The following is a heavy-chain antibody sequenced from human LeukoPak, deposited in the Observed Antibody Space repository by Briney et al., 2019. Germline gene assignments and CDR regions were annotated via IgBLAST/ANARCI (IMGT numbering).Heavy chain of an antibody. D-gene: IGHD3-10*01. V-gene: IGHV3-33*06. CDR2: IWYDGSNK. J-gene: IGHJ4*02. Sequence: TGGSLRLSCAASGFTFSSYGMHWVRQAPGKGLEWVAVIWYDGSNKYYADSVKGRFTISRDNSKNTLYLQMNSLRAEDTAVYYCAKDQGKYYYGSGTKWPDYRGQGTPVTVSS. CDR3: AKDQGKYYYGSGTKWPDY. CDR1: GFTFSSYG.